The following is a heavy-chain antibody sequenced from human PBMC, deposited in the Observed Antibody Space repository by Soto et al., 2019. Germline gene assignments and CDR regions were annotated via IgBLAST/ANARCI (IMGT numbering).Heavy chain of an antibody. V-gene: IGHV4-59*01. D-gene: IGHD5-18*01. Sequence: SETLSLTCTVSGGSISSYYWSWIRQPPGKGLEWIWYIYYSGSTNYNPSLKSRVTISVDTSKNQFSLKLSSVTAADTAVYYCARDGYSYGPLAYWGQGTLVTVSS. CDR2: IYYSGST. CDR3: ARDGYSYGPLAY. CDR1: GGSISSYY. J-gene: IGHJ4*02.